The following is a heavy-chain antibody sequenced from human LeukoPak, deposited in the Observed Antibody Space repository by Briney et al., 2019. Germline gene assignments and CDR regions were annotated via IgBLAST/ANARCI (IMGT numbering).Heavy chain of an antibody. V-gene: IGHV1-18*01. Sequence: ASVKVSCKPSDYTFTRNGISWVRQAPGQGLEWLGWISAYSGNTNYAHKLQGRVTMTTDTSTSTAYMELRSLRSDDTAVYYCARVSRRCYLTQEVFDSWGQGTMVTVSS. CDR3: ARVSRRCYLTQEVFDS. CDR2: ISAYSGNT. D-gene: IGHD6-13*01. CDR1: DYTFTRNG. J-gene: IGHJ3*02.